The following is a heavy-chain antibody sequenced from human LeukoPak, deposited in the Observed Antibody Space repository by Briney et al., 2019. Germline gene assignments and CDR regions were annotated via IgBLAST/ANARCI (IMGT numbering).Heavy chain of an antibody. CDR3: ARDSDEYYDFWSGYPGGYYYYMDV. V-gene: IGHV3-64*01. J-gene: IGHJ6*03. CDR1: GFTFSNYW. Sequence: GGSLRLSCAASGFTFSNYWMTWVRQAPGKGLEYVSAISSNGGSTYYANSVKGRFTISRDNSKNTLYLQMGSLRAEDMAVYYCARDSDEYYDFWSGYPGGYYYYMDVWGKGTTVTVSS. D-gene: IGHD3-3*01. CDR2: ISSNGGST.